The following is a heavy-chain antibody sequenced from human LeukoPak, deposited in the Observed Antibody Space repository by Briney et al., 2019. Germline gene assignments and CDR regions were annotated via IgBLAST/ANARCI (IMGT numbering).Heavy chain of an antibody. CDR3: AKLPGFRDAFDI. V-gene: IGHV4-59*08. CDR2: IYYTGST. Sequence: PSETLSLTCTVSSGSISSYYWSWIRQPPGKGLEWIGYIYYTGSTNYNPSLKSRLTMSVDTSKNHFSLKLSSVTAADTAVYYCAKLPGFRDAFDIWGQGTMVTVYS. CDR1: SGSISSYY. J-gene: IGHJ3*02.